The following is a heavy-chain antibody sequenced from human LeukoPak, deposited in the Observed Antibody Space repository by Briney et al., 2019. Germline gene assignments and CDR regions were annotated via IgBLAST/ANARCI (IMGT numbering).Heavy chain of an antibody. CDR3: ARKPLIAYCGGDCYPARNAFDI. V-gene: IGHV4-34*01. J-gene: IGHJ3*02. CDR1: GGSFSGYY. Sequence: SETLSLTCAVYGGSFSGYYWSWIRQPPGKGLEWIGEINHSGSTNYNPSLKSRVTISVDTSKNQFSLKLSSVTAADTAMYYCARKPLIAYCGGDCYPARNAFDIWGQGTMVTVSS. D-gene: IGHD2-21*02. CDR2: INHSGST.